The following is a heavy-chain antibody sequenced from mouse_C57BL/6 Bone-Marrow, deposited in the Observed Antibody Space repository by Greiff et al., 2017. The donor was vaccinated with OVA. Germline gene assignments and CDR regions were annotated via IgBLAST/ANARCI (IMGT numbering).Heavy chain of an antibody. Sequence: EVKVVESEGGLVQPGSSMKLSCTASGFTFSDYYMAWVRQVPEKGLEWVANINYDGSSTYYLDSLKSRFIISRDNAKNMLYLQMSSLKSEDTATYYCARDYGSSLDYWGQGTTLTVSS. CDR1: GFTFSDYY. J-gene: IGHJ2*01. CDR2: INYDGSST. D-gene: IGHD1-1*01. V-gene: IGHV5-16*01. CDR3: ARDYGSSLDY.